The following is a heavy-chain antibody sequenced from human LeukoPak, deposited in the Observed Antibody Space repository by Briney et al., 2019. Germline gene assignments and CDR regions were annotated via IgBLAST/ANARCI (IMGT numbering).Heavy chain of an antibody. D-gene: IGHD3-22*01. J-gene: IGHJ4*02. V-gene: IGHV3-21*01. Sequence: GGSLRLSCAASGFTFSSYSMNWVRQAPGKGLEWVSSISTSSSYIYYADSVKGRFTISRDNAKNSLYLQMNSLRAEDTAVYYCARAFRIGYYDSSGHIDYWGQGTLVTVSS. CDR1: GFTFSSYS. CDR2: ISTSSSYI. CDR3: ARAFRIGYYDSSGHIDY.